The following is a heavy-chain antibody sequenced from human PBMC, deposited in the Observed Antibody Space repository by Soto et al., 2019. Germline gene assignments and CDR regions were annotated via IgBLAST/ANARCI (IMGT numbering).Heavy chain of an antibody. CDR3: ARDEAYGSGSYYIFGVRPRFDY. J-gene: IGHJ4*02. V-gene: IGHV1-18*01. Sequence: ASVKVSCKASGYTFTSYGISWVRQAPGQGLEWMGWISAYNGNTNYAQKLQGRVTMTTDTSTSTAYMELRSLRSDDTAVYYCARDEAYGSGSYYIFGVRPRFDYWGQGTLVTVSS. D-gene: IGHD3-10*01. CDR2: ISAYNGNT. CDR1: GYTFTSYG.